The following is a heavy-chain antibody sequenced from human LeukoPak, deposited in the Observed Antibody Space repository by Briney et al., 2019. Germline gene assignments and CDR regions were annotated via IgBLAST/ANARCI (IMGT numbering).Heavy chain of an antibody. V-gene: IGHV3-23*01. Sequence: SGGSLRLSCAASGFPFSIFALSWVRQAPGKGLEWVSSITSSGDKTYYADSVKGRFTFSRDNSKKTVDLQMNSLRAEDTALYYCAKDPNFVSGWYLADYWGQGTLVTVSS. J-gene: IGHJ4*02. D-gene: IGHD6-19*01. CDR1: GFPFSIFA. CDR3: AKDPNFVSGWYLADY. CDR2: ITSSGDKT.